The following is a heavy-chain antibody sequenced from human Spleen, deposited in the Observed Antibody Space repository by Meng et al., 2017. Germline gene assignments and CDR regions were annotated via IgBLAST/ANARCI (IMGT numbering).Heavy chain of an antibody. CDR3: ARGSFSSGWGI. J-gene: IGHJ4*02. Sequence: QVQLQESGQGLVNPSGTLSLTCAVSGGSISSSNWWTWVRQPPGKGLDWIGEMSHSGSTNYNPSLKSRVTISLDESKNQFSLKLNSVTAADTAIYYCARGSFSSGWGIWGQGTLVTVSS. D-gene: IGHD6-19*01. V-gene: IGHV4-4*02. CDR1: GGSISSSNW. CDR2: MSHSGST.